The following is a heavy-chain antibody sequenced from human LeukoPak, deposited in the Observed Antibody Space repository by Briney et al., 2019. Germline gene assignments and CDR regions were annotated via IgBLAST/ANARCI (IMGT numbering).Heavy chain of an antibody. CDR3: VRQFAS. Sequence: GGSLRLSCAASGFTFSDHIMNWVRQLPGKRLEWVAYVSGSGSTVYYADSVKGRFTISRDNGKSSLYLQMNSLRVEDTALYYCVRQFASWGQGTLDTVSS. CDR2: VSGSGSTV. CDR1: GFTFSDHI. V-gene: IGHV3-48*01. J-gene: IGHJ4*02.